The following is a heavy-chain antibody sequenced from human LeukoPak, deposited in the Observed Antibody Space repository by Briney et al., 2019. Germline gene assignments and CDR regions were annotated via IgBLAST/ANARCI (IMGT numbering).Heavy chain of an antibody. V-gene: IGHV1-69*02. CDR3: ASHCPRIAAAGGAYAFDI. CDR1: GGTFSSYT. D-gene: IGHD6-13*01. J-gene: IGHJ3*02. CDR2: IIPILGIA. Sequence: GASVKVACKASGGTFSSYTISWVRQAPGQGLEWMGRIIPILGIANYAQKFQGRVTITPDKSTSTAYMELSSLRSEDTAVYYCASHCPRIAAAGGAYAFDIWGQGTMVTVSS.